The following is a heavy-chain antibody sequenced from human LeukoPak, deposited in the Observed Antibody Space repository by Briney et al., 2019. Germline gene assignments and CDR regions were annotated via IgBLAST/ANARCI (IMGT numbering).Heavy chain of an antibody. V-gene: IGHV4-59*01. CDR3: ARPMKLGTSGAFDI. J-gene: IGHJ3*02. CDR1: GGSISGNF. Sequence: SETLSLTCSVSGGSISGNFWSWIRQPPGKGLQWIGYIYYSGSTNYNPSLKSRVTISVDTSKNQFSLKLSSVTAADTAVYYCARPMKLGTSGAFDIWGQGTMVTVSS. CDR2: IYYSGST. D-gene: IGHD7-27*01.